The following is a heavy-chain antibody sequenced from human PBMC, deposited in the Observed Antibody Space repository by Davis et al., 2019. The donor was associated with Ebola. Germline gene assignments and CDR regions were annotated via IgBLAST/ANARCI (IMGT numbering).Heavy chain of an antibody. CDR1: GVSISRHY. CDR3: SERGSSV. CDR2: IYYTGRA. V-gene: IGHV4-59*03. D-gene: IGHD3-10*01. J-gene: IGHJ4*02. Sequence: PSETLSLTCTLSGVSISRHYWSWIRQPPGKRLEWIGSIYYTGRAYYNSSLASRATISVDTSKNQFSLKLTSVTAADTAMYYCSERGSSVWGQGTLVTVSS.